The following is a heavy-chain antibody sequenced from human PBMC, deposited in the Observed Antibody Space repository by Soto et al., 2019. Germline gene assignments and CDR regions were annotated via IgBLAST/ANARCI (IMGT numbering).Heavy chain of an antibody. CDR2: INPSGGST. J-gene: IGHJ4*02. V-gene: IGHV1-46*01. Sequence: ASVKVSCKASGYTFTSYYIHWVRQAPGQGLEWMGIINPSGGSTSYAQNFQGRVTMTRDTSTSTVYMELSSLRSEDTAVYYCAKVGDYGDYVDYWGQGTLVTVSS. D-gene: IGHD4-17*01. CDR1: GYTFTSYY. CDR3: AKVGDYGDYVDY.